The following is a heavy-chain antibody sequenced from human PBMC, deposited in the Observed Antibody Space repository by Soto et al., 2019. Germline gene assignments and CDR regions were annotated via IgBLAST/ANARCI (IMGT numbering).Heavy chain of an antibody. J-gene: IGHJ3*02. CDR3: AKSISSGWSGNAFDI. V-gene: IGHV3-9*01. CDR1: GFTFDDYA. Sequence: PWWSLRLSCSASGFTFDDYAMHWVRQAPGKGLEWVSGISWNSGSIGYADSVKGRFTISRDNAKNSLYLQMNSLRAEDTALYYCAKSISSGWSGNAFDIWGQGTMVTVSS. CDR2: ISWNSGSI. D-gene: IGHD6-19*01.